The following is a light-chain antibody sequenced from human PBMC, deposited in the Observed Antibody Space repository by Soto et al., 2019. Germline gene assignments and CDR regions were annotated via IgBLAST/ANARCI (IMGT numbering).Light chain of an antibody. V-gene: IGKV3-11*01. CDR1: QSIGNY. Sequence: EVVLTQSPATLSLSPGEGATLSCRASQSIGNYLAWYQQKPGQAPRLLIYATSNRATGIPARFSGSGSGTDFTLTISSLEPEDFAVYYCQHYNHWPQLSFGGGTKVEI. J-gene: IGKJ4*01. CDR2: ATS. CDR3: QHYNHWPQLS.